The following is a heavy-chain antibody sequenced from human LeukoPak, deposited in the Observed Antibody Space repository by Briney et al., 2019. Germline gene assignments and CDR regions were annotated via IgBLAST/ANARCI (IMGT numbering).Heavy chain of an antibody. V-gene: IGHV3-66*01. CDR1: GFTVSSNY. CDR2: IYSGGST. Sequence: GGSLRLSCAASGFTVSSNYMSWVRQAPGKGLEWVSVIYSGGSTFYADSVRGRFTISRDNSKNTLYLQMNSLRAEDTAVYYCASDSYSPEYFQHWGQGTLVTVSS. CDR3: ASDSYSPEYFQH. D-gene: IGHD2-15*01. J-gene: IGHJ1*01.